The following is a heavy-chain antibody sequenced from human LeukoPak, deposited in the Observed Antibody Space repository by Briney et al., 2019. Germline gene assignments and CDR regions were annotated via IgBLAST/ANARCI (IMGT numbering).Heavy chain of an antibody. CDR2: IYPGDSDT. CDR1: GYTFTDYW. V-gene: IGHV5-51*01. CDR3: AREHAKAYSWFDP. D-gene: IGHD4-11*01. J-gene: IGHJ5*02. Sequence: GESLKISCKASGYTFTDYWIGWVRQMPGRGPEWMAIIYPGDSDTRYSPSFQGQVTISADKSINTAYLQWSSLTASDTAMYYCAREHAKAYSWFDPWGQGTLVTVSS.